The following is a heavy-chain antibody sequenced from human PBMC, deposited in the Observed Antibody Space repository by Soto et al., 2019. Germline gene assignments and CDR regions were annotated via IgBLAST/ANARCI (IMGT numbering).Heavy chain of an antibody. D-gene: IGHD1-26*01. Sequence: QVQWVESGGGGVQPGRSLRLSCAAAGFDFNTYGLHWVRQAPGKGLEWVAAISFDGGNQYYADSVKGRFTISRDKSNSTLYLQMNSLGAEDTATYICETDSNVKAAGSGGWFDPGGQGPLVIVSS. CDR2: ISFDGGNQ. J-gene: IGHJ5*02. CDR3: ETDSNVKAAGSGGWFDP. CDR1: GFDFNTYG. V-gene: IGHV3-30*03.